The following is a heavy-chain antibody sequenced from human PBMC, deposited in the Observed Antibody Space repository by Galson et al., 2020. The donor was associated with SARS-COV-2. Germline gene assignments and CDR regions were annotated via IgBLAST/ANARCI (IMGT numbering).Heavy chain of an antibody. D-gene: IGHD3-10*01. Sequence: ASETLSLTCTVSDGSISSSSYYWGWLRQPPGKGLEWIGSIYHTGSTYYNSSLESRVTISLDTSKKQFSLTLNSVTAADTAVYYCARRRAGFGSGTYYKRGAFDIWGPGTMVTVSS. J-gene: IGHJ3*02. CDR3: ARRRAGFGSGTYYKRGAFDI. CDR1: DGSISSSSYY. CDR2: IYHTGST. V-gene: IGHV4-39*07.